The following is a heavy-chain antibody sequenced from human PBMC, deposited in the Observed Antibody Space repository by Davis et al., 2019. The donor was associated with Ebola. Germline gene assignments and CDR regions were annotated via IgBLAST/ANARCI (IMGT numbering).Heavy chain of an antibody. CDR3: ANVHWYYAMDV. Sequence: SETLSLTCTVSGGSISSYYWSWVRQPPGKGLEWIGEIYHSGSTNYNPSLKSRVTISVDKSKNQFSLKLSSVTAADTAVYYCANVHWYYAMDVWGQGTTVTVSS. V-gene: IGHV4-59*12. D-gene: IGHD1-1*01. CDR2: IYHSGST. CDR1: GGSISSYY. J-gene: IGHJ6*02.